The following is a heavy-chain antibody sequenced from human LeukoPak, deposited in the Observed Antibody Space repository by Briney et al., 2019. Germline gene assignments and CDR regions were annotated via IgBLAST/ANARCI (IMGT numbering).Heavy chain of an antibody. J-gene: IGHJ4*02. V-gene: IGHV1-2*02. CDR1: GYTFTGYY. CDR2: INPNSGGT. D-gene: IGHD1-26*01. Sequence: ASVKVSCKASGYTFTGYYIHWVRQAPGQGLEWMGWINPNSGGTNYAQKFQGRVTMTRDTSITSAYLELSRLTSDDTAVYFCARRSGNYYYLDNWGQGTLVTV. CDR3: ARRSGNYYYLDN.